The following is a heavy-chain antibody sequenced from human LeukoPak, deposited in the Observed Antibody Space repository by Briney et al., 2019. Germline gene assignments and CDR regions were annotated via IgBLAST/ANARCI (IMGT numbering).Heavy chain of an antibody. Sequence: PGGSLRLSCAASGFTFSTYAMTWVRQAPGKGLEWISVINHSDTYTNYADSVKGRFTISRDNAKNTLFLQMNSLRAEDTAVYFCAKHFRIGGYYRPDAFDILGQWALVTVSS. CDR3: AKHFRIGGYYRPDAFDI. J-gene: IGHJ3*02. CDR2: INHSDTYT. CDR1: GFTFSTYA. D-gene: IGHD3-22*01. V-gene: IGHV3-23*01.